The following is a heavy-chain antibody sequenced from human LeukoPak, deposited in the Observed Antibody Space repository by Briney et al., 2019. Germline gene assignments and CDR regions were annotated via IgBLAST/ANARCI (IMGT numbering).Heavy chain of an antibody. J-gene: IGHJ5*02. CDR2: IYPGDSDT. CDR1: GYSFTSYW. V-gene: IGHV5-51*01. D-gene: IGHD3-22*01. CDR3: ALYSSGYWFDP. Sequence: GESLKISCKGSGYSFTSYWIGWLRQMPGKGLEWMGIIYPGDSDTRYSPSFQGQVTISADRSISTAYLQWSSLKASDPAMYYCALYSSGYWFDPWGQGTLVTVSS.